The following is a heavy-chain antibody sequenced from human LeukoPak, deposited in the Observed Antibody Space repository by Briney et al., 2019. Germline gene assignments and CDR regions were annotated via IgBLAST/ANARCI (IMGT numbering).Heavy chain of an antibody. J-gene: IGHJ3*02. V-gene: IGHV4-39*01. CDR3: ATVSDYLAFDI. D-gene: IGHD4/OR15-4a*01. CDR2: IYYSGST. CDR1: GGSISSSSYY. Sequence: PSETLSLTCTVPGGSISSSSYYWGWIRQPPGKGLEWIGSIYYSGSTYYNPSLKSRVTISVDTSKNQFSLKLSSVTAADTAVYYCATVSDYLAFDIWGQGTMVTVSS.